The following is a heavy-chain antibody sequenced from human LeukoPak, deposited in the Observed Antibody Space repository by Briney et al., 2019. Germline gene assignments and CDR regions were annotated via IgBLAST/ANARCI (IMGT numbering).Heavy chain of an antibody. CDR2: INWNGGST. J-gene: IGHJ5*02. D-gene: IGHD1-1*01. CDR3: AREDNPLWFDP. CDR1: GFTFDDYG. Sequence: PGGSLRLSCAASGFTFDDYGMSWVRQAPGKGLEWVSGINWNGGSTGYADSVKGRFTISRDNSNNTLHLQMNSLRPDDSALYYCAREDNPLWFDPWGQGTLVTVSS. V-gene: IGHV3-20*04.